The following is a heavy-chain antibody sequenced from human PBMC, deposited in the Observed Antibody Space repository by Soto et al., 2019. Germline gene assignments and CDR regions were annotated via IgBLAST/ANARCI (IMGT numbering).Heavy chain of an antibody. CDR2: IYYSGST. V-gene: IGHV4-31*03. CDR3: ARGGVGATTPRY. CDR1: GGSISSGGYY. Sequence: QVQLQESGPGLVKPSQTLSLTCTVSGGSISSGGYYWSWIRQHPGKGLEWIGYIYYSGSTYYNPSLKSRVTLSVDTSKNQFSLKRSSVTAADTAVYYCARGGVGATTPRYRGQGTLVTVSS. D-gene: IGHD1-26*01. J-gene: IGHJ4*02.